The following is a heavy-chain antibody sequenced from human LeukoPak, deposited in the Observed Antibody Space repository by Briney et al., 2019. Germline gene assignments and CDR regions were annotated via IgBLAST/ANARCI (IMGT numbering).Heavy chain of an antibody. Sequence: GGSLRLSCAASGFTFSSYAMSWVRQAPGKGLEWVSAISGSGGSTYYADSVKGRFTISRDNSKNTLYLQMNSLRAEDAAVYYCAKTDQYQLLSSFDYWGQGTLVTVSS. D-gene: IGHD2-2*01. J-gene: IGHJ4*02. V-gene: IGHV3-23*01. CDR3: AKTDQYQLLSSFDY. CDR1: GFTFSSYA. CDR2: ISGSGGST.